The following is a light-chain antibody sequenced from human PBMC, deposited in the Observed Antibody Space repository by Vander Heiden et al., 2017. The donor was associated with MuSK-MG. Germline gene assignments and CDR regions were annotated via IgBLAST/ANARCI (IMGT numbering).Light chain of an antibody. Sequence: DIPLTPSPSFLSASVADTVTIPCRASQGISSYLASYQQTQGKAPKLLIYAASILQSAVPSAFSGSGSGTEFTLTISSLQPEDFATYYCHQLNSYPPSFGQGTRLEIK. CDR3: HQLNSYPPS. V-gene: IGKV1-9*01. J-gene: IGKJ5*01. CDR1: QGISSY. CDR2: AAS.